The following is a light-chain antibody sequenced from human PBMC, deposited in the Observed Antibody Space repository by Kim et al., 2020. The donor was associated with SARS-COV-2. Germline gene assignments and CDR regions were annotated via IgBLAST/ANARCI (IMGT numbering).Light chain of an antibody. J-gene: IGKJ1*01. CDR3: QYYSNSLWT. Sequence: SPGERATLSGRGSQSVSSNSLAWYQQKPGQAPRLLIDRASNRATGIPDRFSGSGSATVFTLTISRLEPEDFAVYYCQYYSNSLWTFGQGTKVDIK. V-gene: IGKV3-20*01. CDR2: RAS. CDR1: QSVSSNS.